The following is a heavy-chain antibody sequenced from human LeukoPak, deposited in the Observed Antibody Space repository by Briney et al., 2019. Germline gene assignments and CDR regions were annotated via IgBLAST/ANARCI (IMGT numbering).Heavy chain of an antibody. J-gene: IGHJ4*02. CDR2: IYTSGST. CDR3: ARDRTPVRYSSGWYDY. V-gene: IGHV4-4*07. CDR1: GGSISNYY. Sequence: SETLSLTCTVSGGSISNYYWSWIRQPAGKGLEWIGRIYTSGSTDYNPSLKSRVTMSVDTSKNQFSLKLSSVTAADTAVYYCARDRTPVRYSSGWYDYWGQGTLVTVSS. D-gene: IGHD6-19*01.